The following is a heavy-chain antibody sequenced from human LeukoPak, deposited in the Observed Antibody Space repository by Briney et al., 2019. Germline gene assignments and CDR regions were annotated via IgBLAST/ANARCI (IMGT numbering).Heavy chain of an antibody. D-gene: IGHD3-3*02. CDR1: GFTFSSYW. J-gene: IGHJ4*02. CDR2: INTDGSST. CDR3: AREGDSQVALDY. Sequence: PGGSLRLSCAASGFTFSSYWMHWVRQAPGKGLVWVSRINTDGSSTSYADSVKGRFTISRDNAKNTLYLQMNSLRAEDTAVYYCAREGDSQVALDYWGQGTLVTVSS. V-gene: IGHV3-74*01.